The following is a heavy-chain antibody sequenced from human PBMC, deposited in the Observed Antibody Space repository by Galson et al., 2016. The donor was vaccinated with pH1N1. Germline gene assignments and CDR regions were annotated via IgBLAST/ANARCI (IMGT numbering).Heavy chain of an antibody. CDR1: GYTFTGYY. CDR2: INPERGGT. CDR3: GRVTTEVPFDF. V-gene: IGHV1-2*02. Sequence: SVKVSCKASGYTFTGYYIHWVRQAPGQGLEWIGGINPERGGTKYAQKFQGRVTLTRDTSMSTAYMELSSLRSDDTAIYYCGRVTTEVPFDFWGQGTLVTVSS. J-gene: IGHJ4*02. D-gene: IGHD2-2*01.